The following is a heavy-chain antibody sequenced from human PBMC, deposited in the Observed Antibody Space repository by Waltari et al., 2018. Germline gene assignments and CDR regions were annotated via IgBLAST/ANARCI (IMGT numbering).Heavy chain of an antibody. V-gene: IGHV3-7*01. J-gene: IGHJ4*02. D-gene: IGHD6-19*01. Sequence: EVQLVESGGALVQPGGSLRLSCVASGFTFSRYWMSWVRQAPGNGLEWVANINLAGSEKYYVDSVRGRFDISRDNAKNSLYLQMNNLRAEDTAVYYCAKNRRGYDSGWSYFDYWGQGTLVTVSS. CDR3: AKNRRGYDSGWSYFDY. CDR2: INLAGSEK. CDR1: GFTFSRYW.